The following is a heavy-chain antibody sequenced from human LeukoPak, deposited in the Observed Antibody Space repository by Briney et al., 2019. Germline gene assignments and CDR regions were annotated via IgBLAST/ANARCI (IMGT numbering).Heavy chain of an antibody. CDR2: IRSKANTYAT. CDR3: TRNWDYSDFFDY. J-gene: IGHJ4*02. V-gene: IGHV3-73*01. Sequence: GGSPRLSCAASGFTFSASAMHWVRQTSGKGLEWVGRIRSKANTYATAYAASVKGRFTISRDESKNTAYLEMNSLKIGDTAVYYCTRNWDYSDFFDYWGQGTLVTVSS. CDR1: GFTFSASA. D-gene: IGHD4-11*01.